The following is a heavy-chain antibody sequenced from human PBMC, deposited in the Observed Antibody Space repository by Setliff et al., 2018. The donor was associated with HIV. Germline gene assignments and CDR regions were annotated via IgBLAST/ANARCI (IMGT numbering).Heavy chain of an antibody. V-gene: IGHV4-39*01. J-gene: IGHJ5*02. D-gene: IGHD6-13*01. Sequence: KTSETLSLTCTVSGGSISSSSYYWGWCRQPPGKGLEGIGSSCYSGSTYYNPSLKSRVTISVDTSKNQFSLKLSSVTAADTAVYYCAMHGGSSWYRVLNWFDPWGQGTLVTVSP. CDR3: AMHGGSSWYRVLNWFDP. CDR2: SCYSGST. CDR1: GGSISSSSYY.